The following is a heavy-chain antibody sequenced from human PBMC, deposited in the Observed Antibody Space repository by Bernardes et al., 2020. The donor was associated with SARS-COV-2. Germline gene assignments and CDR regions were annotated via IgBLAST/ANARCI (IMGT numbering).Heavy chain of an antibody. CDR2: IKSKTDGGTT. D-gene: IGHD2-2*01. CDR3: TTDSRIYQWGMDV. J-gene: IGHJ6*02. CDR1: GFTFSNAW. V-gene: IGHV3-15*01. Sequence: SLRLSCAASGFTFSNAWMSWVRQAPGKGLEWVGRIKSKTDGGTTDYAAPVKGRFTISRDDSKNTLYLQMNSLKTEDTAVYYCTTDSRIYQWGMDVWGQGTTVTVSS.